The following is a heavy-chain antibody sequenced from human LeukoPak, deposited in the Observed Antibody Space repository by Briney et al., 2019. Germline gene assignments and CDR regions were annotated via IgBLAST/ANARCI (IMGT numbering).Heavy chain of an antibody. Sequence: GGSLRLSCTASGFTFSSYSMSWVRQGPGTGLEWVSAISGSGDATFYADSVKGRFTISRDDSKKTLYLQVNSLRAEDTAVYFCAKELTTERTPGVDSWGQGTLVTVSS. V-gene: IGHV3-23*01. CDR2: ISGSGDAT. D-gene: IGHD4-17*01. J-gene: IGHJ4*02. CDR1: GFTFSSYS. CDR3: AKELTTERTPGVDS.